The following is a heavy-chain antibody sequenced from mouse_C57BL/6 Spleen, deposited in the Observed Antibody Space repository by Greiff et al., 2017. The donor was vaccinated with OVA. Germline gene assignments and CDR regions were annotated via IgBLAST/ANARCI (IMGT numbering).Heavy chain of an antibody. CDR3: AKARYFDV. Sequence: QVQLQQPGAELVKPGASVKLSCKASGYTFTSYGMQWVKQRPGQGLEWIGEIDPSDSYTNYNQKFQGKATLTVDTSSSTAYMQLSSLTSEDSAVYNGAKARYFDVWGTGTTVTVSS. J-gene: IGHJ1*03. CDR1: GYTFTSYG. V-gene: IGHV1-50*01. CDR2: IDPSDSYT.